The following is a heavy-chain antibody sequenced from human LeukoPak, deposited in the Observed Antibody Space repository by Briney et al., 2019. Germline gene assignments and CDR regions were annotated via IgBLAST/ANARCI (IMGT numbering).Heavy chain of an antibody. V-gene: IGHV3-30*18. J-gene: IGHJ4*02. D-gene: IGHD1-1*01. Sequence: GGSLRLSCAASGFTVSSNYMHWVRLAPGKGREWLAVITNDGSRQFYADSVKGRFTVSRDNSKSLLFLQMESLRHDDTGIYYCAKGRRTGFVDYWGQGALVTVSS. CDR3: AKGRRTGFVDY. CDR2: ITNDGSRQ. CDR1: GFTVSSNY.